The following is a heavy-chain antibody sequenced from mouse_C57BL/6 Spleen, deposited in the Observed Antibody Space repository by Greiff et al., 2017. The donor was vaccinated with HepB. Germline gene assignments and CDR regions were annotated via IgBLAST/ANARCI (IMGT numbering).Heavy chain of an antibody. CDR2: INPNNGGT. J-gene: IGHJ1*03. D-gene: IGHD2-4*01. CDR1: GYTFTDYN. V-gene: IGHV1-18*01. CDR3: ARGHDYDEEGPWYFDV. Sequence: VQLQQSGPELVKPGASVKIPCKASGYTFTDYNMDWVKQSHGKSLEWIGDINPNNGGTIYNQKFKGKATLTVDKSSSTAYMELRSLTSEDTAVYYCARGHDYDEEGPWYFDVWGTGTTVTVSS.